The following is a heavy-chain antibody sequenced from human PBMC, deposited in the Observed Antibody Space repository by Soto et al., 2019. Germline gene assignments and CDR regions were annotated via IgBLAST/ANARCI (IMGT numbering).Heavy chain of an antibody. D-gene: IGHD3-10*01. CDR2: IYASRAT. V-gene: IGHV4-59*01. Sequence: LTCTVCVGSIGSFYWSWIRQSPGGTLEWIGYIYASRATTYNPSLESRITMSVDIPNNDFSPKLNPVTPADPAVYYCARSLWFGELLPFDCGGQGTLVTITS. J-gene: IGHJ4*02. CDR3: ARSLWFGELLPFDC. CDR1: VGSIGSFY.